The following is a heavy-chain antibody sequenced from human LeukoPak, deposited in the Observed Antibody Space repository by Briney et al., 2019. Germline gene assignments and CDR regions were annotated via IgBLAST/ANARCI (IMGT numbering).Heavy chain of an antibody. CDR1: GYTFTGYY. D-gene: IGHD2-8*01. CDR3: ARDLNEIGYFDY. J-gene: IGHJ4*02. Sequence: ASVKVSCKASGYTFTGYYIHWVRQAPGQGLEWMGIINPGGGSTSYAQKFQGRVTMTRDMSTSTVYMELSSLRSEDTAVYYCARDLNEIGYFDYWGQGTLVTVSS. CDR2: INPGGGST. V-gene: IGHV1-46*01.